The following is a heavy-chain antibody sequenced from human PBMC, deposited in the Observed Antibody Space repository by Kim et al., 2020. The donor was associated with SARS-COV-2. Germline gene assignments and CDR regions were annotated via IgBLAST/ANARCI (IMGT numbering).Heavy chain of an antibody. J-gene: IGHJ5*02. D-gene: IGHD3-10*01. Sequence: SETLSLTCTVSGGSISSYYWSWIRQPPGKGLEWIGYIYYSGSTNYNPSLKSRVTISVDTSKNQFSLKLSSVTAADTAVYYCAREGAYYYGSGRRDNWFDPWGQGTLVTVSS. V-gene: IGHV4-59*13. CDR1: GGSISSYY. CDR3: AREGAYYYGSGRRDNWFDP. CDR2: IYYSGST.